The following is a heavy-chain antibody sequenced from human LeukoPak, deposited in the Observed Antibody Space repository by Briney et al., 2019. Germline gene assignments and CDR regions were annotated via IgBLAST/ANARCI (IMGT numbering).Heavy chain of an antibody. CDR2: IGDTDADG. CDR3: GRDWKLDY. D-gene: IGHD1-1*01. J-gene: IGHJ4*02. CDR1: GFTFKNYA. Sequence: GGSLRLSCAVSGFTFKNYAMSWVRQAPGKGLEWVSAIGDTDADGKYAHSVKGRFTISRDNSRNTLYLHLNSLRVEDTAIYYCGRDWKLDYWGQGTLVTVSS. V-gene: IGHV3-23*01.